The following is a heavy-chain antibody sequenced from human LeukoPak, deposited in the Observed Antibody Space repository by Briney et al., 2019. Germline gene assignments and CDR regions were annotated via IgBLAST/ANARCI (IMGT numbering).Heavy chain of an antibody. J-gene: IGHJ4*02. CDR2: ISAYNGNT. Sequence: ASVKVSCKASGYTFTSYGISWVRQAPGQGFEWMGWISAYNGNTNYAQKLQGRVTMTTDTPTSTAYMELRSLRSDDTAVYYCARDWVTYYDFWSGLRASDYWGQGTLVTVSS. CDR3: ARDWVTYYDFWSGLRASDY. D-gene: IGHD3-3*01. V-gene: IGHV1-18*01. CDR1: GYTFTSYG.